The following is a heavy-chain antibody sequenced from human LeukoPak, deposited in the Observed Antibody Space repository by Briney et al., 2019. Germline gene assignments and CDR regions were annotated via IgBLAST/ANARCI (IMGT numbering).Heavy chain of an antibody. D-gene: IGHD3-22*01. CDR3: ARAAYYYDSSGYYLSDY. CDR2: ISSSDSTI. J-gene: IGHJ4*02. V-gene: IGHV3-48*03. CDR1: GFTFSSYE. Sequence: PGGSLRLSCAASGFTFSSYEMHWVRQAPGKGLEWVSYISSSDSTIYYADSVKGRFTISRDNAKNSLYLQMNSLRAEDTAVYYCARAAYYYDSSGYYLSDYWGQGTLVAVSS.